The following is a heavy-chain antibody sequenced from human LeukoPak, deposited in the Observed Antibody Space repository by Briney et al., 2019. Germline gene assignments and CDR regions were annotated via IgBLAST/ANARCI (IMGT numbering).Heavy chain of an antibody. CDR2: INRIGST. J-gene: IGHJ5*02. CDR1: GGSVSGSY. D-gene: IGHD2-15*01. CDR3: AREPGYCSGGSCYGGWFDP. Sequence: SETLSLTCAVYGGSVSGSYWSWIRQSPGKGLEWIGEINRIGSTDYNPSLKSRVTISVDTSKNQLSVKLTSVTAADTAVYYCAREPGYCSGGSCYGGWFDPWGQGTRVIVSS. V-gene: IGHV4-34*01.